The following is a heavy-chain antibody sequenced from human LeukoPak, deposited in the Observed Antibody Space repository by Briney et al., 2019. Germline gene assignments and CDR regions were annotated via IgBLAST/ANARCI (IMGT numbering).Heavy chain of an antibody. CDR3: ATERLGRYYYDSSGYYRY. CDR2: INHSGST. V-gene: IGHV4-34*01. J-gene: IGHJ4*02. Sequence: SETLSLTCAVYGGPFSGYYWSWIRQPPGKGLEWIGEINHSGSTNYNPSLKSRVTISVDTSKNQFSLKLSSVTAADTAVYYCATERLGRYYYDSSGYYRYWGQGTLVTVSS. CDR1: GGPFSGYY. D-gene: IGHD3-22*01.